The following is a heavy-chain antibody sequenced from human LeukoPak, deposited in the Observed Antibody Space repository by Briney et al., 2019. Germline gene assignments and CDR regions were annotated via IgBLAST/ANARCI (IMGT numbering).Heavy chain of an antibody. CDR3: ARVGRGYYFDY. CDR1: GYTFTSYY. V-gene: IGHV1-46*01. J-gene: IGHJ4*02. D-gene: IGHD1-26*01. Sequence: ASVTVSCKASGYTFTSYYMHWVRQAPGQGLEWMGIINPSGGSTSYAQKFQGRVTMTRDTSTSTVYMELSSLRSEDTAVYYCARVGRGYYFDYWGQGTLVTVSS. CDR2: INPSGGST.